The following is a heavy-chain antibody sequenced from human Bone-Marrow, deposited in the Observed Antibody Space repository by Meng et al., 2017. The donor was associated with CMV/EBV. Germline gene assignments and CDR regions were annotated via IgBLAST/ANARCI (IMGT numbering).Heavy chain of an antibody. V-gene: IGHV4-34*01. Sequence: SETLSLTCAVYGGSFSGYYWGWIRQPPGKGLEWIGSIYYSGSTYYNPSLKSRVTISVDTSKNQFSLKLSSVTAADTAVYYCARVPSYYDFWSGYYSRVDYYYGMDVWGQGTTVTVSS. CDR1: GGSFSGYY. J-gene: IGHJ6*02. CDR3: ARVPSYYDFWSGYYSRVDYYYGMDV. CDR2: IYYSGST. D-gene: IGHD3-3*01.